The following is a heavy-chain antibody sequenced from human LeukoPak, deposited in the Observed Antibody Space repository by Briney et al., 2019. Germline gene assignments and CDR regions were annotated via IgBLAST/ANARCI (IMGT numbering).Heavy chain of an antibody. Sequence: GASVKVSCKASGGTFSSYAISWVRQAPGQGLEWMGRIIPIFGTANYAQKFQGRVTITTDESTSTAYMELSSLRSEDRAVYYGASKYYYDSSGSFDYWGQGTMVTVSS. J-gene: IGHJ4*02. CDR2: IIPIFGTA. V-gene: IGHV1-69*05. CDR3: ASKYYYDSSGSFDY. D-gene: IGHD3-22*01. CDR1: GGTFSSYA.